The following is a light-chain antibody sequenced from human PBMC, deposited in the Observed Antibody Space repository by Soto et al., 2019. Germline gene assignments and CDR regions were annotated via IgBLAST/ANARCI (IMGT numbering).Light chain of an antibody. CDR2: EGS. CDR1: SSDVGSYNL. V-gene: IGLV2-23*01. J-gene: IGLJ2*01. Sequence: QSVLTQPASVSGSPGQSITISCTGTSSDVGSYNLVSWYQQHPGKAPKLMIYEGSKRPSGVSNRFSGSKSGNTASLTISGLQAEDEADYYCCSSAGSSTPHVVFGGGTKVTVL. CDR3: CSSAGSSTPHVV.